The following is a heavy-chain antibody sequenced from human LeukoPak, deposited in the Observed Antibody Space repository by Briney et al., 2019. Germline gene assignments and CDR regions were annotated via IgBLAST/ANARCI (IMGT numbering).Heavy chain of an antibody. CDR2: ISYDGSNK. CDR3: AYISSTTSYGMDV. CDR1: GFTFGSHG. D-gene: IGHD2-2*01. V-gene: IGHV3-30*03. J-gene: IGHJ6*02. Sequence: PGGSLRLSCAASGFTFGSHGMHWVRQAPGKGLEWVAVISYDGSNKYYADSVKGRFTISRDNSKNTLYLQMNSLTTEDTAVYYCAYISSTTSYGMDVWGQGTTVTVSS.